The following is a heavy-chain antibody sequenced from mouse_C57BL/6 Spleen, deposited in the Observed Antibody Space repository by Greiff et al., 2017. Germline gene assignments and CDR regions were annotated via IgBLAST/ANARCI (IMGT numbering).Heavy chain of an antibody. CDR2: IHPNSGST. V-gene: IGHV1-64*01. CDR1: GYTFTSYW. Sequence: QVQLKQPGAELVKPGASVKLSCKASGYTFTSYWMHWVKQRPGQGLEWIGMIHPNSGSTNYNEKFKSKATLTVDKSSSTAYMQLSSLTAEDSAVYYCARSIYYDYDAAYWGQGTLVTVSA. CDR3: ARSIYYDYDAAY. J-gene: IGHJ3*01. D-gene: IGHD2-4*01.